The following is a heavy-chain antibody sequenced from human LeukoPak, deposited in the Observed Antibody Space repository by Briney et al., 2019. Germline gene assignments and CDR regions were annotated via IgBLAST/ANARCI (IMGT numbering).Heavy chain of an antibody. CDR3: ARQGSEGGYLLLTDY. J-gene: IGHJ4*02. CDR2: IYPGDSDT. V-gene: IGHV5-51*01. D-gene: IGHD5-12*01. Sequence: GESLKISCKGSGYSFTSYWIGWVRQMPGKGLEWMGIIYPGDSDTRYSPSFQGQVTISADKPISTAYLQWSSLKASDTAMYYCARQGSEGGYLLLTDYWGQGTLVTVSS. CDR1: GYSFTSYW.